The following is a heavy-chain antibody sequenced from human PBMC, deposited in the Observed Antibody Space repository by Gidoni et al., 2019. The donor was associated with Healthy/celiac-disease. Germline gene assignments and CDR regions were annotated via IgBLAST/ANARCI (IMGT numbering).Heavy chain of an antibody. V-gene: IGHV1-69*06. CDR1: GGTFSSYA. CDR2: IIPIFGTA. D-gene: IGHD2-8*01. J-gene: IGHJ3*02. Sequence: QVQLVQSGAEVKKPGSSVTVSCKASGGTFSSYAISWLRQAPGHGLEWMGGIIPIFGTANYAQKFQGRVTITADKSTSTAYMELSSLRSEDTAVYYCASGTNGTPGAFDIWGQGTMVTVSS. CDR3: ASGTNGTPGAFDI.